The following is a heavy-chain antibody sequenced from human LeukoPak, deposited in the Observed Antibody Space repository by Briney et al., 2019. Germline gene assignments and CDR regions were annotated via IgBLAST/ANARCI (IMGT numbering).Heavy chain of an antibody. CDR1: GGSINSGDYY. D-gene: IGHD3-10*01. V-gene: IGHV4-30-4*01. J-gene: IGHJ2*01. Sequence: SQTLSLTCTVSGGSINSGDYYWSWIRQPPGKGLEWIGYIYYSGSTYYNPSLKSRVTISVDTSKNQFSLKLYSVTAADTAVYYCASAAARGLTMGIIWNWYFDLWGRGTLVTVSS. CDR2: IYYSGST. CDR3: ASAAARGLTMGIIWNWYFDL.